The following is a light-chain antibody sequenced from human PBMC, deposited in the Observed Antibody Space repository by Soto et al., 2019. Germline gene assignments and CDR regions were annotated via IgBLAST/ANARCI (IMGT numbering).Light chain of an antibody. CDR1: SSDVGGYDY. CDR2: DVS. J-gene: IGLJ1*01. CDR3: SSYTSSSTPYV. V-gene: IGLV2-14*03. Sequence: CVLTQPASVYGSPGRSITISSTGSSSDVGGYDYVSWYQHHPGKAPKLMIHDVSNRPSGVSNRFSGSKSGNTASLTISGLQAEDEADYYCSSYTSSSTPYVFGTGTKVTVL.